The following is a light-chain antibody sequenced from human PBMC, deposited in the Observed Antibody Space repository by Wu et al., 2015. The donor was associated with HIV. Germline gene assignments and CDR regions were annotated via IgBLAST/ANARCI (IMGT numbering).Light chain of an antibody. Sequence: EIVLTQSPVTLSSSPGESASLSCRASQNVDTNYFAWYQQKPRQPPRLLIYSTFNRAAGISDRFRGSGSGTVFTLTINRLDPEDFATYYCQQGATSPITFGQGTRLDIK. V-gene: IGKV3D-20*02. CDR3: QQGATSPIT. J-gene: IGKJ5*01. CDR2: STF. CDR1: QNVDTNY.